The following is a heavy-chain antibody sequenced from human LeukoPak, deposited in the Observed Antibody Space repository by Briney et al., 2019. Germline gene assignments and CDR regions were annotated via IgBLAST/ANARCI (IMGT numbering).Heavy chain of an antibody. J-gene: IGHJ4*02. CDR2: IDGDESAT. V-gene: IGHV3-74*01. Sequence: GSPRPFLSALGFNPSNFRKPLVRQAPGKGPIWVSRIDGDESATYYGDSVKGRFTISRDNAKNTLYLQMNSLRAEDTAVYYCATSKYSGSYWGQGTLVTVSS. CDR1: GFNPSNFR. D-gene: IGHD1-26*01. CDR3: ATSKYSGSY.